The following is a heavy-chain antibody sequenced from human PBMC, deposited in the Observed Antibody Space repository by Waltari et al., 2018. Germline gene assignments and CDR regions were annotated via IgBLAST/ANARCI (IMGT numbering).Heavy chain of an antibody. CDR1: GRSISSSSYY. CDR2: IYYSGST. CDR3: ARSFLNYYYYGMDV. V-gene: IGHV4-39*01. D-gene: IGHD3-10*01. J-gene: IGHJ6*02. Sequence: QLQLQESGPGLVKPSETLSLTCTVSGRSISSSSYYWGWIRQPPGKGLEWIGSIYYSGSTYYNPSLKSRVTISVDTSKNQFSLKLSSVTAADTAVYYCARSFLNYYYYGMDVWGQGTTVTVSS.